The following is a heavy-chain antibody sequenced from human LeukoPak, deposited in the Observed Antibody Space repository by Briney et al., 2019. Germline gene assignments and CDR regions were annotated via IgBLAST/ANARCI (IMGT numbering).Heavy chain of an antibody. CDR3: ARGATSGYYGPNWFDP. CDR1: GFTFSSYS. J-gene: IGHJ5*02. Sequence: GGSLRLSCAASGFTFSSYSMNWVRQAPGEGLEWVSYISSLSGTIYYADSVKGRFTISRDNVKNSLYLQMDSLRAEDTAVYYCARGATSGYYGPNWFDPWGQGTLVTVSS. CDR2: ISSLSGTI. D-gene: IGHD3-22*01. V-gene: IGHV3-48*01.